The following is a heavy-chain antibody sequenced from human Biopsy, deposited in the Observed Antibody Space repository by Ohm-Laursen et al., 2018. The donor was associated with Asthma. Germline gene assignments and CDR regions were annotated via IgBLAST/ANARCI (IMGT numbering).Heavy chain of an antibody. CDR3: AKDFRGIAVAGDRGFDY. D-gene: IGHD6-19*01. Sequence: PRLSCAASGFTFSSSAMSWVRQAPGKGLERVSAITGSGGTTYYADSVRGRFTISRDNSKSTLFLQMDSPSAEDTAVYYCAKDFRGIAVAGDRGFDYWGQGTLVTVSS. J-gene: IGHJ4*02. V-gene: IGHV3-23*01. CDR1: GFTFSSSA. CDR2: ITGSGGTT.